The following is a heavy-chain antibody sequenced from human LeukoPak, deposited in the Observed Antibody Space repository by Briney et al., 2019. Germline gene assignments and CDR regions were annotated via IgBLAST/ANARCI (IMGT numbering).Heavy chain of an antibody. CDR3: ARDGYSSSFYFDY. D-gene: IGHD6-6*01. CDR2: ISSSNSYI. Sequence: GGSLRLSCAASGFIFSSYTMNWVRQAPGKGLEWVSSISSSNSYIYYADSVKGRFTFSRDNAKNTLYLQMNSLRAEDTAVYYCARDGYSSSFYFDYWGQGTLVTVSS. J-gene: IGHJ4*02. V-gene: IGHV3-21*01. CDR1: GFIFSSYT.